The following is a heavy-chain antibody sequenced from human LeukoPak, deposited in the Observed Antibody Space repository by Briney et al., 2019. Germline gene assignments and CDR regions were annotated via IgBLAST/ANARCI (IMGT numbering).Heavy chain of an antibody. CDR2: ISDSGGRT. Sequence: EPGGSLRFSCAGSGITLSNDGMSWVRQAPGKGLEWIAGISDSGGRTNYADSVKGRFTNSRDNPKNTLYLQMNSLRAEDTAVYFCAKRGVVIRVILVGFHKEAYYFDSWGQGALVTVSS. D-gene: IGHD3-22*01. CDR1: GITLSNDG. CDR3: AKRGVVIRVILVGFHKEAYYFDS. J-gene: IGHJ4*02. V-gene: IGHV3-23*01.